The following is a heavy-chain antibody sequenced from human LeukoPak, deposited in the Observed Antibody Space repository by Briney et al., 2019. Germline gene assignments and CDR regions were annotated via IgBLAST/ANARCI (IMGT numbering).Heavy chain of an antibody. J-gene: IGHJ6*03. V-gene: IGHV1-69*13. Sequence: GASVKVSCKASGGTFSRYAISWVRQAPGQGPECMGGIIPIFNTVKYAQKFQGRVTLTADTSTAYMELSRLTSEDTAVYYCAWETFYYALGTYSDDYYYYHMDVWGKGTTVTISS. CDR3: AWETFYYALGTYSDDYYYYHMDV. D-gene: IGHD3-10*01. CDR2: IIPIFNTV. CDR1: GGTFSRYA.